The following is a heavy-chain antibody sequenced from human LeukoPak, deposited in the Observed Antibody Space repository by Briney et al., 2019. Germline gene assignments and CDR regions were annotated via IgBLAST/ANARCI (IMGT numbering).Heavy chain of an antibody. CDR1: GYTFTGCY. V-gene: IGHV1-2*02. D-gene: IGHD3-10*01. Sequence: ASVKVSCKASGYTFTGCYMHWVRQAPGQGLEWMGWINPNSGGTNYAQKFQGRVTMTRDTSISTAYMELSRLRSDDTAVYYCARDGITMVRGVTGLGYWGQGTLVTVSS. CDR2: INPNSGGT. CDR3: ARDGITMVRGVTGLGY. J-gene: IGHJ4*02.